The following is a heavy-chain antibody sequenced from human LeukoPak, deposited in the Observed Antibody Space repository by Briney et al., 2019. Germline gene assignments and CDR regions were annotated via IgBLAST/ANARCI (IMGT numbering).Heavy chain of an antibody. Sequence: GGSLRLSCAASGFTFSTYWMTWVRLAPGKGLEWVANIEPAGSDTYYVAPVRGRFTIFRDNAKNLLYLQMNDLRAGDTAVYSCGRFGYEAAVDLWGQGTLVAVS. J-gene: IGHJ5*02. CDR2: IEPAGSDT. CDR1: GFTFSTYW. CDR3: GRFGYEAAVDL. D-gene: IGHD6-13*01. V-gene: IGHV3-7*01.